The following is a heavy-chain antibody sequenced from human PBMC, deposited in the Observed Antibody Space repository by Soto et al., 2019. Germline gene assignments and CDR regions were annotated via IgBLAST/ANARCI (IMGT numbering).Heavy chain of an antibody. D-gene: IGHD3-9*01. J-gene: IGHJ5*02. CDR1: GGSISSYY. CDR2: IYTSGIT. V-gene: IGHV4-4*07. Sequence: SETLSLTCTVSGGSISSYYWSWIRQPAGKGLEWIGRIYTSGITTYNPSLKSRVRLSIDTYRNQFSLKRSSGTAADTAVYYCARDLGPTYYDILTGYYQYNWFGPWGQGTLVTVSS. CDR3: ARDLGPTYYDILTGYYQYNWFGP.